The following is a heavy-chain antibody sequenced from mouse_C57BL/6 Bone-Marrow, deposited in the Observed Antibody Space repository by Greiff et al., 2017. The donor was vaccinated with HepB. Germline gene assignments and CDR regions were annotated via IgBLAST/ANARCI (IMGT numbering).Heavy chain of an antibody. J-gene: IGHJ2*01. V-gene: IGHV5-6*01. CDR1: GFTFSSYG. D-gene: IGHD1-1*01. CDR2: ISSGGSYT. CDR3: ARIYYYGSSYGYFDY. Sequence: EVQLVESGGDLVKPGGSLKLSCAASGFTFSSYGMSWVRQTPDKRLEWVATISSGGSYTYYPDSVKGRFTISRDNAKNTLYLQMSSLKSEDTAMYYCARIYYYGSSYGYFDYWGQGTTLTVSS.